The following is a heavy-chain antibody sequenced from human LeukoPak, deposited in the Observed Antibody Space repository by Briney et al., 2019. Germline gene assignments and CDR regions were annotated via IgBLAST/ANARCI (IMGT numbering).Heavy chain of an antibody. Sequence: SETLSLTCTVSGFSISSGHYWGWVRQPPGAGLGWIGSVYQSGTTYYNPSLKSRVTTSVDMPKNQFSLRLRPVTAADTAVYYCARARYYYDSSGYSYYYYYMDVWGKGTTVTVSS. CDR2: VYQSGTT. D-gene: IGHD3-22*01. CDR1: GFSISSGHY. CDR3: ARARYYYDSSGYSYYYYYMDV. J-gene: IGHJ6*03. V-gene: IGHV4-38-2*02.